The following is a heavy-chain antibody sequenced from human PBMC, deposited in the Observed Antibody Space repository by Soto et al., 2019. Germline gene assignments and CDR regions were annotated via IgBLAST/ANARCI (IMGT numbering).Heavy chain of an antibody. Sequence: VQLVESGGGVVQPGRSLRLSCAASGFTFSSYAMHWVRQAPGKGLEWVAVISYDGSNKYYADSVKGRFTISRDNSKNTLYLQMNSLRAEDTAVYYCARGAGVITSGGDYWGQGTLVTVSS. V-gene: IGHV3-30-3*01. CDR1: GFTFSSYA. J-gene: IGHJ4*02. CDR2: ISYDGSNK. D-gene: IGHD3-22*01. CDR3: ARGAGVITSGGDY.